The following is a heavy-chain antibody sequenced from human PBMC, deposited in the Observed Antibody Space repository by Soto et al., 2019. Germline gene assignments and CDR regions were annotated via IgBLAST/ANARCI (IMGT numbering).Heavy chain of an antibody. CDR2: IWYDGSNK. V-gene: IGHV3-33*01. J-gene: IGHJ6*03. Sequence: QPGGSLRLSCAASGFTFSSYGMHWVRQAPGKGLEWVAVIWYDGSNKYYADSVKGRFTISRDNSKNTLYLQMNSLRAEDTAVYYCARGPLLDYGDYDYCYYMDVWGKGTTVTVSS. CDR1: GFTFSSYG. CDR3: ARGPLLDYGDYDYCYYMDV. D-gene: IGHD4-17*01.